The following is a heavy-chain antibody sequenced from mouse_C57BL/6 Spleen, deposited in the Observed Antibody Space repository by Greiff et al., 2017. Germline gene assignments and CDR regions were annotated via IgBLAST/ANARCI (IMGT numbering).Heavy chain of an antibody. CDR3: ARRGYGTDAMDY. Sequence: VQLQQSGPELVKPGASVKISCKASGYTFTDYYMNWVKQSHGKSLEWIGDINPNNGGTSYNQKFKGKATLTVDKSSSTAYMELRSLTSEDSAVYYCARRGYGTDAMDYWGQGTSVTVSS. CDR1: GYTFTDYY. V-gene: IGHV1-26*01. J-gene: IGHJ4*01. CDR2: INPNNGGT. D-gene: IGHD1-1*01.